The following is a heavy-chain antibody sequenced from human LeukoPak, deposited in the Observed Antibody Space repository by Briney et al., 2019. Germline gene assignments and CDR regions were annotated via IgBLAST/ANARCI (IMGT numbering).Heavy chain of an antibody. V-gene: IGHV1-3*01. J-gene: IGHJ4*02. CDR3: ASSGSGGYDILTGYYKLDY. CDR1: GYTFTSYA. D-gene: IGHD3-9*01. Sequence: ASVKVSCKASGYTFTSYAMHWVRQAPGQRLEWMGWINAGNGNTKYSQKFQGRVTITRDTSASTAYMELSSLRSEDTAVYYCASSGSGGYDILTGYYKLDYWGQGTLVTDSS. CDR2: INAGNGNT.